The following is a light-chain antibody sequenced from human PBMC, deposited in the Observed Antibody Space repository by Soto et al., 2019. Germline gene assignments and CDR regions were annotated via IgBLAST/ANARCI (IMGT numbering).Light chain of an antibody. V-gene: IGLV1-44*01. CDR1: SSNIGTNA. CDR2: SND. CDR3: QSYDSSLGGSV. Sequence: QSVVTQPPSASGTPGQRVTISCSGSSSNIGTNAVNWCQQLPGTAPRLLIYSNDQRPPGVPDRFSGSKSGTSASLGISGLQSEDEADYYCQSYDSSLGGSVFGTGTKLTVL. J-gene: IGLJ1*01.